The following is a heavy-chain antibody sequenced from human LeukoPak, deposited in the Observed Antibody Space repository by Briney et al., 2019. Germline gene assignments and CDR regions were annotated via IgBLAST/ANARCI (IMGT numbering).Heavy chain of an antibody. CDR1: GFTFIYYA. CDR3: VKDRGQSIETAGHFGS. D-gene: IGHD5-24*01. Sequence: GGSLRLSCSASGFTFIYYAMHWVRQAPGKGLEYLSGISSNGGNTYYADSVKGRFTMSRANTNNTLYLQMSSLRAEDTALYYCVKDRGQSIETAGHFGSWGQGTLVTVSS. V-gene: IGHV3-64D*06. CDR2: ISSNGGNT. J-gene: IGHJ4*02.